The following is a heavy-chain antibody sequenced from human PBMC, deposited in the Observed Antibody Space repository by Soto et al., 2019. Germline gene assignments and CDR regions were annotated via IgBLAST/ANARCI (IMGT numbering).Heavy chain of an antibody. V-gene: IGHV4-59*01. CDR3: ARVAADIASWLDP. J-gene: IGHJ5*02. CDR1: GDSISTYN. Sequence: PSETLSLTCTVSGDSISTYNLGWIRQPPGKGLEWIGCIYYSGVTNYNPSLKSRVTISVDTPKNQLSLKLNSVTAADTAVYYCARVAADIASWLDPWGQGTLVTVS. CDR2: IYYSGVT. D-gene: IGHD5-12*01.